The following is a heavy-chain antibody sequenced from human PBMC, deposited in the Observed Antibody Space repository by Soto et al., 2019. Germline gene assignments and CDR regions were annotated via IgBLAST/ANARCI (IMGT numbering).Heavy chain of an antibody. CDR1: GYTFTSYG. Sequence: ASVKVSCKASGYTFTSYGISWVRQAPGQGLEWMGWISAYNGNTNYAQKLQGRVTMTTDTSTSTAYMELRSLRSDDTAVYYCARGLGSTVNIRVRFDAFDIWGQGTMVTVSS. D-gene: IGHD4-17*01. V-gene: IGHV1-18*04. CDR2: ISAYNGNT. J-gene: IGHJ3*02. CDR3: ARGLGSTVNIRVRFDAFDI.